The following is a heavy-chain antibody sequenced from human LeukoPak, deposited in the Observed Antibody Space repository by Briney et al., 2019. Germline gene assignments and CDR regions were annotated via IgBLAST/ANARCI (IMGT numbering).Heavy chain of an antibody. D-gene: IGHD5-12*01. Sequence: GGSLRLSCAASGFTFTTFPMHWVRQPPGKGLEWVAVISYDGIDKYYADSVKGRFTISRDNSKSTLYLQMDSLRAEDTAVYYCARVGTTYYYGMDVWGQGTTVTDSS. CDR1: GFTFTTFP. V-gene: IGHV3-30*04. CDR2: ISYDGIDK. J-gene: IGHJ6*02. CDR3: ARVGTTYYYGMDV.